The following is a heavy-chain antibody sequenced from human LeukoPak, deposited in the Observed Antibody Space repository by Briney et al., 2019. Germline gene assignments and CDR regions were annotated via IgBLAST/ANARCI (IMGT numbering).Heavy chain of an antibody. V-gene: IGHV6-1*01. CDR2: TYYRSKWYN. J-gene: IGHJ6*03. CDR3: ASGVAAAPRASLAGPPNYYYYMDV. D-gene: IGHD6-13*01. CDR1: GDSVSSNSAA. Sequence: SQTLSLTCAISGDSVSSNSAAWNWIRQSPSRGLEWLGRTYYRSKWYNDYAVSVKSRITINPDTSKNQFSLQLNSVTPEDTAVYYCASGVAAAPRASLAGPPNYYYYMDVWGKGTTVTISS.